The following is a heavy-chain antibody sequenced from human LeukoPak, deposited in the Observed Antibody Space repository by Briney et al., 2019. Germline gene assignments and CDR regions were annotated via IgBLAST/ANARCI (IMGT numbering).Heavy chain of an antibody. Sequence: PSETLSLTCTVSGGSISRYYWSWIRQPAGKGLEWIGRLYTSGSTSYNPSLTSRVTMSVDTSKNQFSLKLSSVTAADTAVYYCARGPNRITMMIGDAFDIWGQGTMVTISS. D-gene: IGHD3-22*01. V-gene: IGHV4-4*07. J-gene: IGHJ3*02. CDR1: GGSISRYY. CDR2: LYTSGST. CDR3: ARGPNRITMMIGDAFDI.